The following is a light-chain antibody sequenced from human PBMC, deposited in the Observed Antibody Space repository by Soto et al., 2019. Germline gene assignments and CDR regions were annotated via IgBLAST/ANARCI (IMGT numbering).Light chain of an antibody. J-gene: IGLJ3*02. Sequence: QSALTQPASVSGSPGQSITISCTGTNSDVGDYNYVSWYQQHPDKAPKLMIYEVNNRPSGVSNRFSGSKSGNTASLTISGLQAEDEADYYCCSYTSSSTWVFGGGTKLTVL. CDR3: CSYTSSSTWV. CDR1: NSDVGDYNY. V-gene: IGLV2-14*01. CDR2: EVN.